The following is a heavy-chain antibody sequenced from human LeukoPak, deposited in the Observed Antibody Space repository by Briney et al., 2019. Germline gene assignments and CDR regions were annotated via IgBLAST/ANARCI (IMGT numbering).Heavy chain of an antibody. CDR2: ISSSSSYI. V-gene: IGHV3-21*01. Sequence: GGSLRLSCAASGFTLSSYSMNWVRQAPGKGLEWVSSISSSSSYIYYADSVKGRFTISRDNAKNSLYLQMNSLRAEDTAVYYCARDHYYDSSGYYHGGEYYGMDVWGQGTTVTVSS. J-gene: IGHJ6*02. D-gene: IGHD3-22*01. CDR1: GFTLSSYS. CDR3: ARDHYYDSSGYYHGGEYYGMDV.